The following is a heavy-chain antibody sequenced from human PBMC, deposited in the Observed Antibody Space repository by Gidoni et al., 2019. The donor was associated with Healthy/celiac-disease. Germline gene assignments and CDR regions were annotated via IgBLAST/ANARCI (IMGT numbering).Heavy chain of an antibody. V-gene: IGHV4-34*01. D-gene: IGHD1-20*01. CDR2: INHSGST. CDR3: ARLNWNEFDY. Sequence: QVQLQQWGAGLFQPSETLSLTCAVYVGSFSGYYWSWIRQPPGKGLEWIGEINHSGSTNYNPSLKSRVTISVDTSKNQFSLKLSSVTAADTAVYYCARLNWNEFDYWGQGTLVTVSS. CDR1: VGSFSGYY. J-gene: IGHJ4*02.